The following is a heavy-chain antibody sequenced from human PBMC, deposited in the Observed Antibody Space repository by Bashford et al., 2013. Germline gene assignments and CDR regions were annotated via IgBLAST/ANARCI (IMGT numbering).Heavy chain of an antibody. D-gene: IGHD3-22*01. CDR1: GYNFSTHD. V-gene: IGHV1-8*01. CDR3: ARLRIRYDDGGYYGWVDP. J-gene: IGHJ5*02. Sequence: ASVKVSCKASGYNFSTHDINWVRQAPGQGLEWMGWMNPNSGHTGSAQKFQGRVTMTRNIAESTAYMELSSLRSEDTAVYYCARLRIRYDDGGYYGWVDPWGQGTLVTVSS. CDR2: MNPNSGHT.